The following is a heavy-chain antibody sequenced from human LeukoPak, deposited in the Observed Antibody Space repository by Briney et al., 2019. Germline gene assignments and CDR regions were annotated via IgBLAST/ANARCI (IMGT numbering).Heavy chain of an antibody. CDR2: IYTSGST. V-gene: IGHV4-4*07. J-gene: IGHJ6*02. CDR3: ARDRDYYDSSGYLGYYYYGMDV. CDR1: GGSISSYY. Sequence: PSETLSLTCTVSGGSISSYYWSWIRQPVGKGLEWIGRIYTSGSTNYNPSLKSRVTMSVDTSKNQFSLKLSSVTAADTAVYYCARDRDYYDSSGYLGYYYYGMDVWGQGTTVTVSS. D-gene: IGHD3-22*01.